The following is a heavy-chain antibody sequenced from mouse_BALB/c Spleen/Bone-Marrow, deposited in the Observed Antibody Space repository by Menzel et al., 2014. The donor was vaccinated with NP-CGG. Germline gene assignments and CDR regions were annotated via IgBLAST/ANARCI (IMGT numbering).Heavy chain of an antibody. Sequence: LQQSGSELVRPGASVKLSCKASGYTFTSYWMHWVKQRPGQGLEWIGNIYPGSGSTNYDEEFKSKATLTVDTSSSTAYMQLSSLTSEDSAVYYCTNHYFDYWGQGTTLTVSS. V-gene: IGHV1S22*01. CDR1: GYTFTSYW. CDR2: IYPGSGST. CDR3: TNHYFDY. J-gene: IGHJ2*01.